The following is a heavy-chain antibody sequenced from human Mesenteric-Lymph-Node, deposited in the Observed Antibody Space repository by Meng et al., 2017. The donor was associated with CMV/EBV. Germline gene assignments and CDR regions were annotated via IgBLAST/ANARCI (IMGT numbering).Heavy chain of an antibody. CDR2: ISSSGGST. D-gene: IGHD6-19*01. J-gene: IGHJ6*02. CDR3: AKVKQWLGRYYYYGMDV. CDR1: GFTFITYA. V-gene: IGHV3-23*01. Sequence: GESLKISCAASGFTFITYAMTWVRQAPGKGLEWVSTISSSGGSTYYADSVKGRFTISRDNSKSALYLQMNSLRGEDTAVYYCAKVKQWLGRYYYYGMDVWGQGTTVTVSS.